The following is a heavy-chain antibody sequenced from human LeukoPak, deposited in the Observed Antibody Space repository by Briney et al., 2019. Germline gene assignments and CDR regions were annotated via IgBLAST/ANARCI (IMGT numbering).Heavy chain of an antibody. J-gene: IGHJ4*02. Sequence: GGSLRLSCAASGFTFSNYWMHWVRQVPGKGLEWLSRINNDGVSTSYADSVKGRFTISRDNAKNTLYLRMNSLRAEDTAIYYCARKPLSGGYGGTIDYWGQGTLVTVSS. V-gene: IGHV3-74*01. D-gene: IGHD5-12*01. CDR2: INNDGVST. CDR1: GFTFSNYW. CDR3: ARKPLSGGYGGTIDY.